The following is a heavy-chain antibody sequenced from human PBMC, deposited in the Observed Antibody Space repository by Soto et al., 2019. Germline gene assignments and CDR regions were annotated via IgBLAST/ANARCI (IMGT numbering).Heavy chain of an antibody. CDR1: GFTYSSYG. CDR2: ISYDGSNK. D-gene: IGHD2-15*01. Sequence: GGSLRLSCAASGFTYSSYGMHWVRQAPGKGLEWVAVISYDGSNKYYADSVKGRFTISRDNSKNTLYLQMNSLRAEDTAVYYCATVHCSGGSCYPLADYWGQGTLVTVSS. V-gene: IGHV3-30*03. J-gene: IGHJ4*02. CDR3: ATVHCSGGSCYPLADY.